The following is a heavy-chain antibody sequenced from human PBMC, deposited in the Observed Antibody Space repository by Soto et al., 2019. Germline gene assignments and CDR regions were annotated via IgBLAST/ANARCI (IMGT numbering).Heavy chain of an antibody. CDR3: ASLINYGDAFDI. J-gene: IGHJ3*02. Sequence: GGSLRLSCAASGFTFSSYGMHWVRQAPGKGLEWVAVIWYDGSNKYYADSVKGRFTISRDNSENTLYLQMNSLRAEDTAVYYCASLINYGDAFDIWGQGTMVTVSS. D-gene: IGHD4-17*01. CDR1: GFTFSSYG. CDR2: IWYDGSNK. V-gene: IGHV3-33*01.